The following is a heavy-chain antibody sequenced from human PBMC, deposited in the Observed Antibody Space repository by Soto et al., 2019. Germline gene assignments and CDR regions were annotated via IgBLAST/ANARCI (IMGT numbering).Heavy chain of an antibody. J-gene: IGHJ4*02. CDR2: IGNDGAAR. D-gene: IGHD6-13*01. Sequence: GGSLRLSCVVSGFNFGDYGMHWVRHTPGKGLEWVAVIGNDGAARFYGDSVKGRFTIARDNSRRTFYLQMNRLRPEDTAIYYCAKESIAGGGPNYFDFWGQGTQVTVSS. V-gene: IGHV3-30*18. CDR1: GFNFGDYG. CDR3: AKESIAGGGPNYFDF.